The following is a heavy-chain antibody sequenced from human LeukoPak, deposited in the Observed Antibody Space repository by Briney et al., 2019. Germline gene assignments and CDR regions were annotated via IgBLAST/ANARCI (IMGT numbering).Heavy chain of an antibody. CDR3: ARDGFSSGYPYDAFDI. J-gene: IGHJ3*02. V-gene: IGHV3-53*01. CDR2: IYSGGST. CDR1: GFTVSSNY. Sequence: PGGSLRLSCAASGFTVSSNYMSWVRQAPGKGLEWVSVIYSGGSTYYADSVKGRFTISRDNSKNTLYLQMNSLRAVDTAVYYCARDGFSSGYPYDAFDIWGQGTMVTVSS. D-gene: IGHD3-22*01.